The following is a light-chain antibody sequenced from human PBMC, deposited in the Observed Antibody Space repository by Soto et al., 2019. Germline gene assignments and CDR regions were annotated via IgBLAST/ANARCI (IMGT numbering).Light chain of an antibody. Sequence: DIVLTQSPATLSLSPGERATLSCRASQSVSSHLAWYQQKPGQAPRGVIYDATKRATGIPARFSGSGSGTDFTLTISRLEPEDFAVYYCQKRGDWPITFGQGTGLEIK. CDR1: QSVSSH. CDR3: QKRGDWPIT. CDR2: DAT. J-gene: IGKJ5*01. V-gene: IGKV3-11*01.